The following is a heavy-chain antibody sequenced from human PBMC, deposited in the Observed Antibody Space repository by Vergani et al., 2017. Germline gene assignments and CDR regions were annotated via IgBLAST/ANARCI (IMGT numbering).Heavy chain of an antibody. CDR2: IYYSGST. CDR1: GGSISTNNYY. Sequence: QLQLQESGPGLVKPSETLSLTCTVSGGSISTNNYYWSWIRQHPGKGLEWIGYIYYSGSTYYNPSLKSRVTISVDTSKNHFSLKLSSVTAADTALYYCARTYSSGWYDAFDIWGQGTMVTVSS. CDR3: ARTYSSGWYDAFDI. V-gene: IGHV4-31*03. D-gene: IGHD6-19*01. J-gene: IGHJ3*02.